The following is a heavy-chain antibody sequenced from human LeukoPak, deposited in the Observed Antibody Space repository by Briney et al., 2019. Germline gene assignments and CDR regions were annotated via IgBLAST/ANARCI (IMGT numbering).Heavy chain of an antibody. CDR1: GGSISSGDYY. V-gene: IGHV4-30-4*08. Sequence: SQTLSLTCTVSGGSISSGDYYWSWIRQPPWKGLAWIGDIYYSGSTYYNPSLKSRVTISVDTSKNQFSLKLSSVTAADTAVYYCASSITIFGVVIIQHFDYWGQGTLVTVSS. D-gene: IGHD3-3*01. J-gene: IGHJ4*02. CDR3: ASSITIFGVVIIQHFDY. CDR2: IYYSGST.